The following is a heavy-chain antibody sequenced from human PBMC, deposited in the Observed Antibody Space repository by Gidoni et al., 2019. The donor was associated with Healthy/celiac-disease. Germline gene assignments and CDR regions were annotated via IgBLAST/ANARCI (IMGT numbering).Heavy chain of an antibody. Sequence: VQLPQWGAGLLKPSETLSLTCSVYVGSFSGYYWSWIRQPPGKGLEWIGEINHSGSTNYNPSLKSRVTISVDTSKNQFSLKLSSVTAADTAVYYWARGGRHSSGIDYWGQGTLVTVSS. CDR2: INHSGST. J-gene: IGHJ4*02. CDR3: ARGGRHSSGIDY. V-gene: IGHV4-34*01. D-gene: IGHD6-19*01. CDR1: VGSFSGYY.